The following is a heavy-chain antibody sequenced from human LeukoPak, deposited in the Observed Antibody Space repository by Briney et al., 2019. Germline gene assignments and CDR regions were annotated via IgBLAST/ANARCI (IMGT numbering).Heavy chain of an antibody. CDR1: GYTFTSYY. J-gene: IGHJ4*02. CDR2: INPSGGST. D-gene: IGHD6-19*01. CDR3: ARGLRVAVAGPGEYYFDY. V-gene: IGHV1-46*01. Sequence: ASVKVSCKASGYTFTSYYMHWVRQAPGQGLEWMGIINPSGGSTSYAQKFQGRVTMTRDTSTSTVYMELSSLRSEDTAVYYCARGLRVAVAGPGEYYFDYWGQGTLVTVSS.